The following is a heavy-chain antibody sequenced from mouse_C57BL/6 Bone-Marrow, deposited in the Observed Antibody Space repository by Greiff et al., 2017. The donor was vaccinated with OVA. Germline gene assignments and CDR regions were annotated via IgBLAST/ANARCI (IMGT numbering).Heavy chain of an antibody. CDR1: GYTFTNTY. J-gene: IGHJ1*03. CDR2: IDPADGNT. CDR3: ARWETYYYGSFWYLDV. Sequence: EVQLQQSVAELVRPGASVKLSCTASGYTFTNTYMHWVKQRPEQGLEWIGMIDPADGNTNYAPKFQGKATFTADTSSNTAYLQLSSLTSEDTASYYCARWETYYYGSFWYLDVWGTGTTVTVSS. V-gene: IGHV14-3*01. D-gene: IGHD1-1*01.